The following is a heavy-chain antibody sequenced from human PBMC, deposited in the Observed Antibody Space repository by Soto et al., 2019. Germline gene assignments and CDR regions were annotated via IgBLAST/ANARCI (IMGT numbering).Heavy chain of an antibody. J-gene: IGHJ4*02. CDR3: ARLYSDYGDYQNIDY. CDR1: GYRFATYY. D-gene: IGHD4-17*01. CDR2: INPVDSGT. V-gene: IGHV1-46*01. Sequence: ASVKVSCKASGYRFATYYMHWVRQAPGQGLEWMGIINPVDSGTTYAQKFQGRVTMSRDTSTSTVYLELSSLKSEDTAVYYCARLYSDYGDYQNIDYWGQGTLVT.